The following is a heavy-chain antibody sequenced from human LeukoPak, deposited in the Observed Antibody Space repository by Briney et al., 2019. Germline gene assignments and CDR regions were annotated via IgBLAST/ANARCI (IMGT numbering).Heavy chain of an antibody. CDR3: ARTAMASIADYFDY. CDR1: SGSVSGHY. D-gene: IGHD5-24*01. CDR2: IHYSGST. V-gene: IGHV4-59*02. J-gene: IGHJ4*02. Sequence: SETLSLTCTVSSGSVSGHYWSWIRQPPGKGLKWIGYIHYSGSTNSNPSLKSRVTLSIDTSKNQFSLELQSVTAADTAVFYCARTAMASIADYFDYWGQGLMVTVSS.